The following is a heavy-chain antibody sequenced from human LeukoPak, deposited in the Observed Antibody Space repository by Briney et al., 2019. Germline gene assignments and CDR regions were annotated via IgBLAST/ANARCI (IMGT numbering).Heavy chain of an antibody. Sequence: ASVTVSCKASGYTFTSYGISWVRQAPGQGLEWMGWISAYNGNTNYAQKLQGRVTMTTDTSTSTAYMELRSLRSDDTAVYYCASNPGIWSGVYYCGMDVWGQGTTVTVSS. CDR2: ISAYNGNT. J-gene: IGHJ6*02. CDR1: GYTFTSYG. CDR3: ASNPGIWSGVYYCGMDV. D-gene: IGHD3-3*01. V-gene: IGHV1-18*01.